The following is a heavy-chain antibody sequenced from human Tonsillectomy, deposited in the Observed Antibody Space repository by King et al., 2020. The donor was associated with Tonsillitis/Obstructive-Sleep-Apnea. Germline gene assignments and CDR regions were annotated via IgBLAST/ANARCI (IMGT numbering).Heavy chain of an antibody. J-gene: IGHJ4*02. CDR1: GFTVSSNY. CDR2: IYSGGST. Sequence: EVQLVESGGGLIQPGGSLRLSCAASGFTVSSNYMSWVRQAPGKGLEWVSVIYSGGSTYYADSVKGRFTISRDNSKNTLYLQMNSLSAEEPAVYYCARASIAAAGYYFDYWGQGTLVTVSS. D-gene: IGHD6-13*01. CDR3: ARASIAAAGYYFDY. V-gene: IGHV3-53*01.